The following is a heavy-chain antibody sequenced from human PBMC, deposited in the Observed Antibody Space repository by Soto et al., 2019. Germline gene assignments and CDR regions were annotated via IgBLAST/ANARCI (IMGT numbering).Heavy chain of an antibody. D-gene: IGHD2-2*02. V-gene: IGHV1-69*06. J-gene: IGHJ6*02. CDR1: GGTFSSYA. Sequence: QVQLVQSGAEVKKPGSSVKVSCKASGGTFSSYAISWVRQAPGQGLEWMGGIIPIFGTANYAQKFQGRVMITADKSTSTAYMELSSLRSEDTAVYYCASSKYCSSTSCYTQHPPYYYYGMDVWGQGTTVTVSS. CDR3: ASSKYCSSTSCYTQHPPYYYYGMDV. CDR2: IIPIFGTA.